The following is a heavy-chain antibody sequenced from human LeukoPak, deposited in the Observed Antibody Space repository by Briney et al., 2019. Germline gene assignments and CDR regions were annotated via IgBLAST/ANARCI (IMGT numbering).Heavy chain of an antibody. CDR3: ATDAGWRLLDY. V-gene: IGHV3-7*01. Sequence: GGSLRLSCVASGLTFSSQWMSWVGQAPGKGVEWLANIRGDGGRKVYEDSVEGRFTIARDKAESSLYLQMNNLRVEDTAVYYCATDAGWRLLDYWGRGTQVTVSS. J-gene: IGHJ4*02. CDR1: GLTFSSQW. CDR2: IRGDGGRK. D-gene: IGHD6-25*01.